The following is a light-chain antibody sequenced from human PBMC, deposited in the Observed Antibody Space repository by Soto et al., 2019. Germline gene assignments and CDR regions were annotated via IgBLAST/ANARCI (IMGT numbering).Light chain of an antibody. V-gene: IGKV3-15*01. CDR3: QQYNDWPPKYT. Sequence: EIVMTQSPATLSVSPGERATLSCRASQSVSSNLAWYQQKPGQAPRLLIYAASTRSTGVPARLSGSGSGTGFTLTISSPQSEDSAVYYCQQYNDWPPKYTFGQGTKLEIK. J-gene: IGKJ2*01. CDR1: QSVSSN. CDR2: AAS.